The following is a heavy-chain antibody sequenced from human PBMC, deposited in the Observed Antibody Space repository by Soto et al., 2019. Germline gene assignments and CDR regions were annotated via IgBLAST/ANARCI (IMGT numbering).Heavy chain of an antibody. V-gene: IGHV3-21*01. CDR1: GFTCSSYS. Sequence: VGSLRLSCAASGFTCSSYSRNWVRQAPGKGLEWVSSISSSSSYIYYADSVKGRFTISRDNAKNSLYLQMNSLRAEDTAVYYCARVAHDFWSGYTNWFDPWGQETLVTVSS. J-gene: IGHJ5*02. CDR3: ARVAHDFWSGYTNWFDP. D-gene: IGHD3-3*01. CDR2: ISSSSSYI.